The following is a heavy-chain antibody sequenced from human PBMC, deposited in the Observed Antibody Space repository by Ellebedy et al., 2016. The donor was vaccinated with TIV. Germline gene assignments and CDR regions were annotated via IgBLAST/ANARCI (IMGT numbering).Heavy chain of an antibody. CDR1: GDSISRGGSY. J-gene: IGHJ4*02. D-gene: IGHD6-13*01. CDR3: ASARAAAGLFDY. V-gene: IGHV4-31*03. Sequence: SETLSLTCTVSGDSISRGGSYWSWIRQHPGKGLEWNGFMYYTGSTDYNPSLKSRVTISVDTSKNQFSLKLNFVTAADTAVYYCASARAAAGLFDYWGQGTLVTVSS. CDR2: MYYTGST.